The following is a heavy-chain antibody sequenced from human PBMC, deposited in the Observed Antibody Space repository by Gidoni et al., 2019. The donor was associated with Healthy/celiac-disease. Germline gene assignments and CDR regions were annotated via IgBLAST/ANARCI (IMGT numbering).Heavy chain of an antibody. J-gene: IGHJ4*02. CDR1: GGTFSSYA. Sequence: QVQLVQSGAEVKKPGSSVKVSCKASGGTFSSYAISWVRQAPGQGLEWMGGIIPIFGTANYAQKFQGRVTITADKSTSTAYMELSSLRSEDTAVYYCARAQSRYYYDSSGYYCLGYWGQGTLVTVSS. CDR3: ARAQSRYYYDSSGYYCLGY. CDR2: IIPIFGTA. D-gene: IGHD3-22*01. V-gene: IGHV1-69*06.